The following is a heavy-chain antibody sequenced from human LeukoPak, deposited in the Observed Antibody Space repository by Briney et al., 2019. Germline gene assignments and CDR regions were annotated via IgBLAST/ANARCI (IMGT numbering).Heavy chain of an antibody. V-gene: IGHV3-30*01. J-gene: IGHJ4*02. Sequence: PGRSLRLSCAASGFTFSSYAMHWVRQAPGKGLEWVAVISYDGSNKYYADSVKGRFTISRDNSKNTLYLQMNSLRAEDTAVYYCARRLGYCSSTSCYTPENYFDYWGQGTLVTVSS. D-gene: IGHD2-2*02. CDR3: ARRLGYCSSTSCYTPENYFDY. CDR2: ISYDGSNK. CDR1: GFTFSSYA.